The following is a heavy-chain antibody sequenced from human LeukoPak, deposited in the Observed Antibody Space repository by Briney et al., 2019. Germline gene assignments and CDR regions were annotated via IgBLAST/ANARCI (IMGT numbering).Heavy chain of an antibody. CDR1: GGSISSYY. CDR3: ARRSYGIDNAFDI. V-gene: IGHV4-59*08. Sequence: SETLSLTCTVSGGSISSYYWSWIRQPPGKGLEWIGYIYYSGSTNYNPSLKSRVTISVDTSKNQFSMKLSSVTAADTAVYYCARRSYGIDNAFDIWGQGAMVTVSS. J-gene: IGHJ3*02. CDR2: IYYSGST. D-gene: IGHD1-26*01.